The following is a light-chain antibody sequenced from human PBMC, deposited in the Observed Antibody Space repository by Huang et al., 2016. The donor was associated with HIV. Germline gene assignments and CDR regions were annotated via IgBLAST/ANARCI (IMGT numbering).Light chain of an antibody. CDR3: QQYDNVPYT. Sequence: DIQMTQSPSSLSASVGDRVTITCQASQDISNSLNWYQQKPGKAPKLLIYDASNLETGVPSRFSGSGSGTDFTFTISSLQPEDIATYYCQQYDNVPYTFGQGTKLEIK. V-gene: IGKV1-33*01. CDR1: QDISNS. CDR2: DAS. J-gene: IGKJ2*01.